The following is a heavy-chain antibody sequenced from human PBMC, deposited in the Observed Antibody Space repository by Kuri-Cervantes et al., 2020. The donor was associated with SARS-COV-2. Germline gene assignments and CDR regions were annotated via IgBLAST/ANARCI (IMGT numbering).Heavy chain of an antibody. CDR2: IYTSGST. CDR3: ARGGYDFWSDPQDQQYYMDV. Sequence: SETLSLTCTVSGGSITDYDWSWLRQPAGKGLEWIGRIYTSGSTNYNPSLKSRVTMSVDTSKNQFSLKLSSVTAADTAVYYCARGGYDFWSDPQDQQYYMDVWGKGTTVTVSS. V-gene: IGHV4-4*07. CDR1: GGSITDYD. D-gene: IGHD3-3*01. J-gene: IGHJ6*03.